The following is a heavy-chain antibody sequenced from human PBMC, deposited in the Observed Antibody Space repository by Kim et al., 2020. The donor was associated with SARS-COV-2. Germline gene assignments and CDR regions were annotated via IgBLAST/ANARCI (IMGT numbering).Heavy chain of an antibody. D-gene: IGHD5-18*01. Sequence: SETLSLTCTVSGGPIYRGDYYWSWIRQPPGKGLEWIGYIYHSGSTYYNPSLKTRVTISIDPSKNQISLKLRSVTAADTPVYYCARDIQRAWIQSPRGQGT. V-gene: IGHV4-30-4*01. CDR1: GGPIYRGDYY. CDR3: ARDIQRAWIQSP. CDR2: IYHSGST. J-gene: IGHJ4*02.